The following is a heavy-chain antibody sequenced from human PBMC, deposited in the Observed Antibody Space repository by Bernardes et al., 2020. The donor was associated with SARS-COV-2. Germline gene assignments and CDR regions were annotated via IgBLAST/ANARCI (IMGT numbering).Heavy chain of an antibody. J-gene: IGHJ6*02. V-gene: IGHV3-33*01. Sequence: GGSLRLSCEASGFSFSNYGMHWVRQAPGKGLEWVAVIWYDGSSQYYGDSVRGRFTISRDNSKSTLYLQMNSLRVEDTAMYYCVRDSVGDTPHYYYGMDVWGQGTTVTVSS. CDR1: GFSFSNYG. CDR2: IWYDGSSQ. CDR3: VRDSVGDTPHYYYGMDV.